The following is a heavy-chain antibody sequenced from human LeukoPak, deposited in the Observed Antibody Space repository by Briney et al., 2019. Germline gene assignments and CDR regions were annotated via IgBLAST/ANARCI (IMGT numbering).Heavy chain of an antibody. J-gene: IGHJ4*02. CDR1: GYTFTSNY. Sequence: ASVKVSCKASGYTFTSNYIHWVRQAPGQGLEWMGMIYPRDGSTRYAQKFQGRVTVTRDTSTSTVHMELSGLRSEDTAVYYCARDQEGFDYWGQGTLVTVSS. V-gene: IGHV1-46*01. CDR3: ARDQEGFDY. CDR2: IYPRDGST.